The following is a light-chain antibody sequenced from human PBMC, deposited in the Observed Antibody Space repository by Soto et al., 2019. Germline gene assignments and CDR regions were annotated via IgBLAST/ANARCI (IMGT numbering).Light chain of an antibody. J-gene: IGKJ5*01. V-gene: IGKV3-15*01. CDR3: QQYATSPPIT. Sequence: EIVMTQSPATLSVSPGERATLSCRASQSVSSNLAWYQQKPGQAPRLLIYGASTRATGIPARFSGSGSGTEFTLTIGRLEPEDFAVYYCQQYATSPPITFGQGTRLEIK. CDR1: QSVSSN. CDR2: GAS.